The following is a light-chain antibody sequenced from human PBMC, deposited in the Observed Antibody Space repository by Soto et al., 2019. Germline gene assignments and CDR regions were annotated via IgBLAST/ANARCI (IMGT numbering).Light chain of an antibody. J-gene: IGKJ1*01. CDR2: LGS. Sequence: DIVMTQFPLSLPVTPGEPASISCRSSQSLLHSDGHNYWEWYLQRPGQSPQLLIYLGSNRAIGVTDRCSGSGSDTDLTMQIPRVEAEDVCVYYCMQSLQMWTFGQGTKVEI. CDR1: QSLLHSDGHNY. V-gene: IGKV2-28*01. CDR3: MQSLQMWT.